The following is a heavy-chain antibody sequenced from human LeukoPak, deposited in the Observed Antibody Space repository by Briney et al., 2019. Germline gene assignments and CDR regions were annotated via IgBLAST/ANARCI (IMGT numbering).Heavy chain of an antibody. J-gene: IGHJ5*02. D-gene: IGHD3-22*01. CDR1: GFTFSSYE. Sequence: GGSLRLSCAASGFTFSSYEMNWVRQAPGKGLEWVSYISSSGSTIYYADSVKGRFTISRDNAKNSLYLQMNSLRAEDTAVYYRAKAPYPSGLRSGTNWFDPWGQGTLVTVSS. CDR3: AKAPYPSGLRSGTNWFDP. V-gene: IGHV3-48*03. CDR2: ISSSGSTI.